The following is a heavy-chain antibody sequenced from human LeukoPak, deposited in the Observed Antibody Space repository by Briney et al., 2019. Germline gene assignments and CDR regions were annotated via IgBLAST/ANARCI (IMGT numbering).Heavy chain of an antibody. CDR3: AHSTTAMAGAIFDY. CDR1: GFLLTTSGVG. CDR2: IYWNDDN. Sequence: SGATLVNPTQTLTLTCSFSGFLLTTSGVGVGWIRQAPGKALEWLVLIYWNDDNRYSPTLKSRLTITKDNSKNQLVLTMTNTAHVATATYSCAHSTTAMAGAIFDYWGQGTLVTVSS. D-gene: IGHD5-18*01. V-gene: IGHV2-5*01. J-gene: IGHJ4*02.